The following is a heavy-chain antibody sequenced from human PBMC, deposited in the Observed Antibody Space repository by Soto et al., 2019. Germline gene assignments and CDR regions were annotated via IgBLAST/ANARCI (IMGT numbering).Heavy chain of an antibody. CDR2: IYYSGST. V-gene: IGHV4-59*01. D-gene: IGHD6-13*01. CDR3: ARDMAAADGYFDY. CDR1: GGSISSYY. Sequence: PSETLSLTCTVSGGSISSYYWSWIRQPPGKGLEWIGYIYYSGSTNYNPSLKSRVTISVDTSKNQFSLKLSSVTAADTAVYYCARDMAAADGYFDYWGQGTLVNVSS. J-gene: IGHJ4*02.